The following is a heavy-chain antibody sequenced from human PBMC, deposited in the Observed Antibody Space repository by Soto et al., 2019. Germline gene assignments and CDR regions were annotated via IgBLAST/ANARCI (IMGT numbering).Heavy chain of an antibody. CDR1: GFSLSTSGVG. CDR2: IYWDDDK. J-gene: IGHJ5*02. D-gene: IGHD3-9*01. V-gene: IGHV2-5*02. Sequence: QITLKESGPTLVKPTQTLTLTCTFSGFSLSTSGVGVGWIRQPPGKALEWLALIYWDDDKRYSPSLKSRLTITKDTSKNQVVLTMTNMDPVDTATYYCAHGHDILTGLSGWFDPWGQGTLVTVSS. CDR3: AHGHDILTGLSGWFDP.